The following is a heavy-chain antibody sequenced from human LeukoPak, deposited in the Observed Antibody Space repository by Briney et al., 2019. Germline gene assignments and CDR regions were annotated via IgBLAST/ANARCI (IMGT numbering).Heavy chain of an antibody. CDR1: GGSFSGYY. V-gene: IGHV4-34*01. D-gene: IGHD5-24*01. Sequence: PSETLSLTCAVYGGSFSGYYWSWIRQPPGKGLEWIGEINHSGSTNYNPSLKSRVTISVDTSKNQFSLKLSSVTAADTAVYYCARQGRRWLQPTPGNFDYWGQGTLVTVSS. CDR2: INHSGST. CDR3: ARQGRRWLQPTPGNFDY. J-gene: IGHJ4*02.